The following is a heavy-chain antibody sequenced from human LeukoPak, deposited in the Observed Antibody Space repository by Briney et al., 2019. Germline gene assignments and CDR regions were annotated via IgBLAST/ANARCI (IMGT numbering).Heavy chain of an antibody. Sequence: PGGSLRLSCAASGFTFSIYSMNWVRRAPGQGLEWLSSITSSSNYIYYADSVKGRFTISRDNVQNSLYLQMNSLRAEDTAMYYCARDRGYFDNWGQGTLVTVSS. V-gene: IGHV3-21*01. CDR3: ARDRGYFDN. J-gene: IGHJ4*02. CDR1: GFTFSIYS. CDR2: ITSSSNYI.